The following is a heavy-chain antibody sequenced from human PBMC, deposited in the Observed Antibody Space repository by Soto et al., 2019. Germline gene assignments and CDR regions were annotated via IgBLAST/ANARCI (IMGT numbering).Heavy chain of an antibody. CDR3: ARALYCSDGTCYHPGFFRH. CDR2: ISAYNGST. J-gene: IGHJ1*01. V-gene: IGHV1-18*01. D-gene: IGHD2-15*01. CDR1: GYTFTGYG. Sequence: QVQLVQSGAEVKKPGASVKVSCKTSGYTFTGYGVSWVRQAPGQGLEWLGWISAYNGSTNYAQRFQGRATMTTDTLTTTVYMELRSLRSDDTAIYYCARALYCSDGTCYHPGFFRHWGQGTLVTVSS.